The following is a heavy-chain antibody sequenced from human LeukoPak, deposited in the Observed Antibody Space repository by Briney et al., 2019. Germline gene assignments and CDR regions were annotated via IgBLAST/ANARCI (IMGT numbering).Heavy chain of an antibody. Sequence: ASVKVSCKASGYTFTSYGISWVRQAPGQGLEWMGWINGDNGSTNYAQKLQGRVTMTTDTSTSTAYMELRSLRSDDSAIYYCAREDTRRGSRGYFDYWGQGTLVTVSS. CDR2: INGDNGST. CDR1: GYTFTSYG. V-gene: IGHV1-18*01. CDR3: AREDTRRGSRGYFDY. D-gene: IGHD2-2*01. J-gene: IGHJ4*02.